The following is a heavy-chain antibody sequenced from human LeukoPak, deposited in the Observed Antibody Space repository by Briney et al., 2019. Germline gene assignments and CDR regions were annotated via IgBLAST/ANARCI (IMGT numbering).Heavy chain of an antibody. CDR1: GFTFSSYG. V-gene: IGHV3-30*18. D-gene: IGHD6-13*01. Sequence: PGGSLRLSCAASGFTFSSYGMHWVRQAPGKGLEWVALISYDGSNKNYADSVKGRFTISRDTSKSTLYLQMNCLKTEDTAVYYYAKGVVVAGAWTNFFDFWGQGTLVTVSS. J-gene: IGHJ4*02. CDR2: ISYDGSNK. CDR3: AKGVVVAGAWTNFFDF.